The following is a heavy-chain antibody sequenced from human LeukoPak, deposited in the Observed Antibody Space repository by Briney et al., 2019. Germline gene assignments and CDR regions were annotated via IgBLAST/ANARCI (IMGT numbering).Heavy chain of an antibody. CDR1: GFTFSSYE. CDR3: ARVCYGDYWYFDL. V-gene: IGHV3-48*03. J-gene: IGHJ2*01. D-gene: IGHD4-17*01. CDR2: ISSSGSTI. Sequence: AGGSLRLSCAASGFTFSSYEMNWVRQAPGKGLEWVSYISSSGSTIYYADSVKGRFTISRDNAKNSLYLQMNSLRAEDTAVYYCARVCYGDYWYFDLWGRGTLVTVSS.